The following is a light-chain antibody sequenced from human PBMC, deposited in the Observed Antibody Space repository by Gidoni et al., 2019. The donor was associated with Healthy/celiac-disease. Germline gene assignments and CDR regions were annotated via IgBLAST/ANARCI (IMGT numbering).Light chain of an antibody. CDR3: QQYDNLPSFT. J-gene: IGKJ3*01. CDR1: QDISNY. Sequence: DIQMTQSPSSLSASVGDRVTITCQASQDISNYLNWYQQKPGKAPKLLIYDASNLETGVPSRFSGSGPGTDFTFTISSLQPEDIATYYCQQYDNLPSFTFXPXTKVXIK. V-gene: IGKV1-33*01. CDR2: DAS.